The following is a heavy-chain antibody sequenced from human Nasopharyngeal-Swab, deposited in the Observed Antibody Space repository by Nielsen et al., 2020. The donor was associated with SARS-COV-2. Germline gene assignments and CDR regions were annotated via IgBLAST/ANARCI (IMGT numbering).Heavy chain of an antibody. CDR2: INSDGSST. CDR1: GFTFSSYW. V-gene: IGHV3-74*01. J-gene: IGHJ6*02. Sequence: GESLRISCAASGFTFSSYWMHWVRQAPGKGLVWVSRINSDGSSTSYADSVKGRFTISRDNAKNTLYLQMNSLRAEDTAMYYCARDRIGVGMDVWGQGTTVTVSS. CDR3: ARDRIGVGMDV. D-gene: IGHD2-15*01.